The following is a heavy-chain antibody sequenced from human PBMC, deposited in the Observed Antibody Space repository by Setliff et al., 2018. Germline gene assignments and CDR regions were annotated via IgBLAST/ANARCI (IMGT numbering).Heavy chain of an antibody. V-gene: IGHV4-59*03. Sequence: SETLSLTCTVSGGSISSYYWSWIRQPPGKELEWMAYVYYTGDTYYNPSLKSRISISIDTSKNQFSLNLISVTAADTAVYYCAGSQGSGGYYSNSPYYFHYWGQGTLGTVSS. J-gene: IGHJ4*02. CDR2: VYYTGDT. CDR1: GGSISSYY. D-gene: IGHD3-10*01. CDR3: AGSQGSGGYYSNSPYYFHY.